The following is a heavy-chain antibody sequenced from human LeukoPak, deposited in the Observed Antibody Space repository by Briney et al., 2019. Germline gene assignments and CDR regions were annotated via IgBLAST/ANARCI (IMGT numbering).Heavy chain of an antibody. D-gene: IGHD3-10*01. CDR3: ARRYHGAGRGFDN. V-gene: IGHV4-39*01. J-gene: IGHJ4*02. CDR2: IYFSGST. Sequence: SETQSLTCTVSGGSISSSSYYWGWIRQPPGKGLELIGSIYFSGSTAYSPSLKSRVNISVDTSKNQFSLKLSSVTAADTALYYCARRYHGAGRGFDNWGQGTQVTVSA. CDR1: GGSISSSSYY.